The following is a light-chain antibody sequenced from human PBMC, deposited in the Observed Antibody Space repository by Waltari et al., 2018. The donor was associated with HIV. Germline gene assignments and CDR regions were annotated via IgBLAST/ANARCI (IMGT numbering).Light chain of an antibody. CDR1: PSGFPRF. J-gene: IGKJ5*01. Sequence: EIVFTPFPGPHLFSPRDRATLPFRAIPSGFPRFLAGYQQKPGQAPRLLIYGASSRATGITERFSGSSSAAAFTLTIIRLVHEDSAVYYCQQYGYTPPITFGQGTRLEI. V-gene: IGKV3-20*01. CDR2: GAS. CDR3: QQYGYTPPIT.